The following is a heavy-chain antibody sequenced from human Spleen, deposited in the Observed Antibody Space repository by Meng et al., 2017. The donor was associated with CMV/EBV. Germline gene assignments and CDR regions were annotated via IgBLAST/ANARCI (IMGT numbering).Heavy chain of an antibody. Sequence: TQSTSRTVCGGDACDTINYGRRIPRHPVKGLEWIGDISNNASSAYNPSRKITITIDIATSKTQFSLKMMSATAADVYDCSGDRGPAVGFDHWGQGTLVTVSS. CDR2: ISNNASS. CDR1: GGDACDTINY. J-gene: IGHJ5*02. CDR3: SGDRGPAVGFDH. D-gene: IGHD3-10*01. V-gene: IGHV4-39*07.